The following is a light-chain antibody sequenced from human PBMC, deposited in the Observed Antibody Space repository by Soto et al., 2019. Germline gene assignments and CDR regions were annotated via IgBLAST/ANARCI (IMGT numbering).Light chain of an antibody. CDR1: QSVSSDY. Sequence: EIVLTQSPGTLSLSPGERATLSCRASQSVSSDYLSWYQQKPDQPPRLLIYGASYRATGIPDRFSGGGSGTDFTLTISRLEAEDFAVYYCQQYGSTPPVTFGGGTKVDIK. CDR3: QQYGSTPPVT. CDR2: GAS. J-gene: IGKJ4*01. V-gene: IGKV3-20*01.